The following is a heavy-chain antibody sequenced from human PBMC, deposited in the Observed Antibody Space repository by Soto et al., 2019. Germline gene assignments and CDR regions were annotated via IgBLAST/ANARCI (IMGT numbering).Heavy chain of an antibody. D-gene: IGHD1-26*01. V-gene: IGHV3-53*01. J-gene: IGHJ4*02. CDR1: GFTVSSNY. CDR2: IYSGGST. CDR3: ARFRGQLPADYYFRT. Sequence: GGSLSLSCAASGFTVSSNYMSWVRQAPGKGLEWVSVIYSGGSTYYADSVRGRFTISRDNSKSTLYLQMSSLRADDTAMYYCARFRGQLPADYYFRTWGQGTLVTVSS.